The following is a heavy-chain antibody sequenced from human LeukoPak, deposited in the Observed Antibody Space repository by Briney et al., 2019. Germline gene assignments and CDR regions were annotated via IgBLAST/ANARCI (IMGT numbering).Heavy chain of an antibody. V-gene: IGHV4-61*02. Sequence: PSQTLSLTCTVSGGSISSGSYYWSWIRQPAGKGLEWIGRIYTSGSTNYNPSLKSRVTISVDTSKNQFSLKLSSVTAADTAVYYCARHSHSSGWYWYFDYWGQGTLVTVSS. CDR2: IYTSGST. J-gene: IGHJ4*02. D-gene: IGHD6-19*01. CDR1: GGSISSGSYY. CDR3: ARHSHSSGWYWYFDY.